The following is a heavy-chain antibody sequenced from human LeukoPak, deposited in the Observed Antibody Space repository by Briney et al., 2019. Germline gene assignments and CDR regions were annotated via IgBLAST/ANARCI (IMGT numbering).Heavy chain of an antibody. CDR2: IYSSGSA. CDR1: GSSINNNF. Sequence: SETLSLTCTVSGSSINNNFWTWIRQPPGKGLEWIGYIYSSGSASYNPSIKSRVTISVDTSKNQFSLKLSSVTAADTAVYYCARVGYSGTYGYWGQGTLVTVSS. J-gene: IGHJ4*02. D-gene: IGHD1-26*01. V-gene: IGHV4-59*12. CDR3: ARVGYSGTYGY.